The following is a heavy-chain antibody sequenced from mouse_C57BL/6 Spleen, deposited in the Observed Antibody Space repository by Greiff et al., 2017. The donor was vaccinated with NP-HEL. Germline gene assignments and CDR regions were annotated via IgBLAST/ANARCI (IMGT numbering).Heavy chain of an antibody. CDR2: ISDGGSYT. D-gene: IGHD1-1*01. CDR3: ERGYYGSSYDDWYFDV. J-gene: IGHJ1*03. CDR1: GFTFSSYA. V-gene: IGHV5-4*03. Sequence: EVKVEESGGGLVKPGGSLKLSCAASGFTFSSYAMSWVRQTPEKRLEWVATISDGGSYTYYPDNVKGRFTISRDNAKNNLYLQMSHLKSEDTAMYYCERGYYGSSYDDWYFDVWGTGTTVTVSS.